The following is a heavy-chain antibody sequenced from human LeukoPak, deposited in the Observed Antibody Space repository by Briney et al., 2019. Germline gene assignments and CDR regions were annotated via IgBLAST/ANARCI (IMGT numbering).Heavy chain of an antibody. V-gene: IGHV3-20*04. CDR1: VFTFDEYA. Sequence: TGGSLRLSCAASVFTFDEYAMSWVRQLPGKGLEWVSGLNWNGDTTDYADSVRGRFTISRDNAKNSLYLQMNSLTAEDTAFYYCASRHSDGYFDYWGQGTLVTVSS. CDR2: LNWNGDTT. D-gene: IGHD3-22*01. CDR3: ASRHSDGYFDY. J-gene: IGHJ4*02.